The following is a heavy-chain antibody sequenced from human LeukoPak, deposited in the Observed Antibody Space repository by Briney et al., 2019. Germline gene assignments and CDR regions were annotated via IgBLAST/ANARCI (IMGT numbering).Heavy chain of an antibody. CDR2: ISYDGSNK. D-gene: IGHD2-15*01. V-gene: IGHV3-30*03. J-gene: IGHJ6*02. CDR3: ARVGYCSGGSCYSNYYYGMDV. Sequence: PGGSLRLSCAASGFTFSSYGMHWVRQAPGKGLEWVAVISYDGSNKYYADSVKGRFTISRDNSKNTLYLQMNSLRAEDTAVYYCARVGYCSGGSCYSNYYYGMDVWGQGTTVTVSS. CDR1: GFTFSSYG.